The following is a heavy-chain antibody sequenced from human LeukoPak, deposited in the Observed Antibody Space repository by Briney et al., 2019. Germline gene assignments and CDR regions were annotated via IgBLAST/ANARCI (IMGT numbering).Heavy chain of an antibody. J-gene: IGHJ3*02. Sequence: SETLSLTCTVSVGSISSSSYYWGWIRQPPGKGLEWIGSIYYSGSTYYNPSLKSRVTISVDTSKNQFSLKLSSVTAADTAVYYCAQTGGFGELISNDAFDIWGQGTMVTVSS. CDR2: IYYSGST. D-gene: IGHD3-10*01. CDR3: AQTGGFGELISNDAFDI. V-gene: IGHV4-39*01. CDR1: VGSISSSSYY.